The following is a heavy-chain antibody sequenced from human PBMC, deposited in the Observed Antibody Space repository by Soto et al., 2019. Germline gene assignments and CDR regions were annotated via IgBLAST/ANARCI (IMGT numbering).Heavy chain of an antibody. J-gene: IGHJ2*01. CDR2: TSGGGDRT. V-gene: IGHV3-23*01. Sequence: EVQLLESGGGLVQPGGSLRLSCVGSGFTFINYAMNWVRQTPGKGPEWVSGTSGGGDRTFDADSVKRRFTISRDNSKNTVNLQMNSLRADDTAVYYCARKVLGSTSRPDWWYFDLWGRGTLVTVSS. CDR1: GFTFINYA. CDR3: ARKVLGSTSRPDWWYFDL. D-gene: IGHD2-2*01.